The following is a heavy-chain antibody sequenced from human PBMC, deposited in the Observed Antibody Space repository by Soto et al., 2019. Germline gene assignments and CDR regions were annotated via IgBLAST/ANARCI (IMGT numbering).Heavy chain of an antibody. D-gene: IGHD3-22*01. Sequence: QVQLVQSGAEVKKPGASVKDSCKASGYTFTSYYMHWVRQAPGQGLEWMGIINPSGGSTSYAQKLQGRVTMTRDTSTSTVYMELSSLRSDDTAVYYCARVDSSGYYYSAPYGMDVWGQGTTVTVSS. CDR3: ARVDSSGYYYSAPYGMDV. CDR1: GYTFTSYY. CDR2: INPSGGST. J-gene: IGHJ6*02. V-gene: IGHV1-46*04.